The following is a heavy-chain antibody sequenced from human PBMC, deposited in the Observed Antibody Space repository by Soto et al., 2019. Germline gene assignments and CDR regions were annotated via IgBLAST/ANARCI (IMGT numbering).Heavy chain of an antibody. D-gene: IGHD2-21*02. J-gene: IGHJ5*02. CDR2: IYHSGST. V-gene: IGHV4-30-2*01. Sequence: SETLSLTCAVSGGSISSGGYSWSWIRQPPGKGLEWTGYIYHSGSTYYNPSLKSRVTISVDRSKNQFSLKLSSVTAADTAVYYCARATYCGGDCRNWFDPWGQGTLVTVSS. CDR3: ARATYCGGDCRNWFDP. CDR1: GGSISSGGYS.